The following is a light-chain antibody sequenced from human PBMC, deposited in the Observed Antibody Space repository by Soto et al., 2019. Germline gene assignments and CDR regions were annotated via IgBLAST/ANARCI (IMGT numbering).Light chain of an antibody. CDR3: LQVNSFPRT. CDR2: SAS. V-gene: IGKV1-5*01. J-gene: IGKJ1*01. Sequence: DIQMTQSPSTLSASVEDRFTITCRASQSIGDLLAWYQQKPGEAPQYLIQSASILQSGVPSRFSGSGSGTEFILTINSLQPEDVAIYYCLQVNSFPRTFGQGTKVDIK. CDR1: QSIGDL.